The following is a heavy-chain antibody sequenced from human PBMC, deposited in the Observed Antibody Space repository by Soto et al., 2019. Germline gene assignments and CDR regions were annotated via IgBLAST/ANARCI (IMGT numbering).Heavy chain of an antibody. Sequence: ASVKVSCKASGGSFSSYAISWVRQAPGQGLEWMGGIIPIFGTANYAQKFQGRVTITADESTSTAYMELSSLRSEDTAVYYCASGSGYYSPHFDYWGQGTLVTVSS. CDR3: ASGSGYYSPHFDY. D-gene: IGHD3-22*01. J-gene: IGHJ4*02. CDR1: GGSFSSYA. V-gene: IGHV1-69*13. CDR2: IIPIFGTA.